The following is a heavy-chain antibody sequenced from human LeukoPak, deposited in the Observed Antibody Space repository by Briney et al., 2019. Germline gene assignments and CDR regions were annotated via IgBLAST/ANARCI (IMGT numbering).Heavy chain of an antibody. CDR1: GGSISSYY. V-gene: IGHV4-4*09. J-gene: IGHJ4*02. Sequence: SETLSLTCTVSGGSISSYYWSWIRQPPGKGLEWIGYIYTSGSTNYNPSLKSRVTISVDTSKNQFSLKLSSVTATDTAVYYCARGGAWDGRRSEGNFDYWGQGTLVTVSS. CDR2: IYTSGST. CDR3: ARGGAWDGRRSEGNFDY. D-gene: IGHD1-26*01.